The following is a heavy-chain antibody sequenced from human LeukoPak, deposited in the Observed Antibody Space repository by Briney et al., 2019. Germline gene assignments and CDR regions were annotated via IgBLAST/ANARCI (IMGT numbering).Heavy chain of an antibody. CDR3: ARDFGLEGLFYYYFMDV. V-gene: IGHV1-18*01. CDR2: ISAYNGNT. D-gene: IGHD3/OR15-3a*01. Sequence: GASVTVSCKASGYTFTIYGISWVRQAPGQGLEWMGWISAYNGNTNYAQKLQGRVTMTTDTSTSTAYMELRSLRSDDTAVYYCARDFGLEGLFYYYFMDVWGKGTTVTVSS. J-gene: IGHJ6*03. CDR1: GYTFTIYG.